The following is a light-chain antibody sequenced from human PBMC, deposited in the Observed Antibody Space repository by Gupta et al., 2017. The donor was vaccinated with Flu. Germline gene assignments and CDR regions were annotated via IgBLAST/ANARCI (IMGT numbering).Light chain of an antibody. CDR2: DVS. Sequence: SITISCTGTSSDVGGYNYVSWYQQHPGKAPKVMIYDVSNRPSGVSNRFSGSKSGNTASLTISGLQAEDEADYYCSSYTSSSTRVFGTGTKVTVL. V-gene: IGLV2-14*03. CDR1: SSDVGGYNY. CDR3: SSYTSSSTRV. J-gene: IGLJ1*01.